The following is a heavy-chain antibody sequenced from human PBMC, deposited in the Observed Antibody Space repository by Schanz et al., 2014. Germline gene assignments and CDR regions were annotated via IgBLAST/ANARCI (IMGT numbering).Heavy chain of an antibody. CDR1: GFSFSIFA. CDR2: ISSSGTSI. V-gene: IGHV3-21*05. CDR3: VPMSIAAH. Sequence: EVQLVESGGGLVKPGESLRLSCAASGFSFSIFAMTWVRQAPGQGLEWVSFISSSGTSIYYADSVKGRFTISRDNAKNSLYLQMNSLRAEDTAVYYCVPMSIAAHWGQGTLVTVSS. D-gene: IGHD6-6*01. J-gene: IGHJ4*02.